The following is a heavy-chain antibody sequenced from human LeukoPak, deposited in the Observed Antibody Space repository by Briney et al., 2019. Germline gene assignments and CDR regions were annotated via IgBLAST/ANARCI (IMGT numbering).Heavy chain of an antibody. D-gene: IGHD3-10*01. CDR3: ARDYFGSGYVDY. Sequence: GGSLRLSCAAYGITFNYYYMSWIRQAPGKGLELVSYISTSGSTTRYADSVKGRFPISRDNAKNSLYLQMNSLRAEDTAVYYCARDYFGSGYVDYWGQGTLVTVSS. CDR2: ISTSGSTT. V-gene: IGHV3-11*04. CDR1: GITFNYYY. J-gene: IGHJ4*02.